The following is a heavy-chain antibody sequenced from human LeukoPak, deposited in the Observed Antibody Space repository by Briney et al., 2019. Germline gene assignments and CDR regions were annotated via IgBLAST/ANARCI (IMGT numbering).Heavy chain of an antibody. CDR3: QITVIGRPVDY. V-gene: IGHV4-39*01. Sequence: SETLSLTCTVSGGSISSSSYYWGWIRQPPGKGLEWIGSIYYSGSTYYNPSLKSRVTISVDTSKNQFSLKLSSVTAADTAVYYCQITVIGRPVDYWGQGTLVTVSS. CDR1: GGSISSSSYY. J-gene: IGHJ4*02. CDR2: IYYSGST. D-gene: IGHD3-22*01.